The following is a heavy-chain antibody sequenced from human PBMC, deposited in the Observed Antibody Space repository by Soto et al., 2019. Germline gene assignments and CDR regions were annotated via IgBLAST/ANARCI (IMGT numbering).Heavy chain of an antibody. CDR2: INHSGST. Sequence: QVQLQQWGAGLLKPSETLSLTCAVYGGSFSGYYWSWIRQPPGKGLEWIGEINHSGSTNYNPSLKRRVTRSVHTSTRQFALKLSSVTAADTAVYYCAGVSAVVVAGTPLDPWGQGTLVTVSS. J-gene: IGHJ5*02. V-gene: IGHV4-34*01. D-gene: IGHD2-15*01. CDR1: GGSFSGYY. CDR3: AGVSAVVVAGTPLDP.